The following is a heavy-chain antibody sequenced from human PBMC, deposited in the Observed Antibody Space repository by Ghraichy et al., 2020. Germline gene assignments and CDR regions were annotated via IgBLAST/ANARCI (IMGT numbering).Heavy chain of an antibody. Sequence: LSLTCAASGFTVSSNYMSWVRQAPGKGLEWVSVIYSGGSTYYADSVKGRFTISRDNSKNTLYLQMNSLRAEDTAVYYCARSIYSSGWYLYYGMDVWGQGTTVTVSS. CDR2: IYSGGST. J-gene: IGHJ6*02. CDR1: GFTVSSNY. D-gene: IGHD6-19*01. V-gene: IGHV3-66*01. CDR3: ARSIYSSGWYLYYGMDV.